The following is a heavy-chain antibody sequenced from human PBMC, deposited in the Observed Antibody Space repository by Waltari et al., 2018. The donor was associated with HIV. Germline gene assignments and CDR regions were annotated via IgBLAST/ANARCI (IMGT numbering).Heavy chain of an antibody. Sequence: EVHLVESGGGLVQPGGSLRLSCAASGFTVSNSFMSWVRQAPGKGREWVSSIHHDGSTYNANSVKGRLTISRDNSKNTLYLQMNSLRVEDTAVYYCARGDYRPFDYWGQGTLVTVSS. CDR2: IHHDGST. D-gene: IGHD4-4*01. V-gene: IGHV3-66*01. J-gene: IGHJ4*02. CDR3: ARGDYRPFDY. CDR1: GFTVSNSF.